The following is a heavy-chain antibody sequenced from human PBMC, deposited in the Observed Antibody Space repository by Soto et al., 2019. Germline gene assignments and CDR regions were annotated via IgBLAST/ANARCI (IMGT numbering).Heavy chain of an antibody. CDR2: INLSGNT. V-gene: IGHV4-34*01. Sequence: SETLSLTCAVFGESFSGYHWTWIRQSTGKGLEWIGEINLSGNTNYNPSLKSRVTISIDTPKRQFSLKLTSVTAADTAIYYCARLLVTYGGIMVPYNWFDTWGQGNLVTVSS. D-gene: IGHD3-16*01. CDR1: GESFSGYH. J-gene: IGHJ5*02. CDR3: ARLLVTYGGIMVPYNWFDT.